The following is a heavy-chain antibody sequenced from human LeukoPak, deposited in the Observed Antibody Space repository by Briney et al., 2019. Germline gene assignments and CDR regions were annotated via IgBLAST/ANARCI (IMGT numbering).Heavy chain of an antibody. J-gene: IGHJ4*02. V-gene: IGHV3-21*01. Sequence: GRSLRLSCATSGFTFSNYGMHWVRQAPGKGLEWVSSISSTSSHMYYADSVKGRFTISRDNAKNSLYLQVNSLKSEDTAVYYCARVNHGYGPDYWGQGTLVTVS. D-gene: IGHD1-14*01. CDR1: GFTFSNYG. CDR3: ARVNHGYGPDY. CDR2: ISSTSSHM.